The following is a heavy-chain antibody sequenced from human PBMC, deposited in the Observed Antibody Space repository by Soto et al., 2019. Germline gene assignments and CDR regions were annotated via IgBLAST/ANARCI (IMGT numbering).Heavy chain of an antibody. CDR1: GFTFTNYA. CDR2: ISGSGGNT. CDR3: VKARAAGGFDY. Sequence: EVHLLDSGGGLVQPGGSLRLSCAASGFTFTNYAMSWVRQAPGKGLEWVSSISGSGGNTYYADSVRGRFTISRDNTKNTLYLQMNSPRAEDTAIYYCVKARAAGGFDYWGQGTLVTVSS. V-gene: IGHV3-23*01. J-gene: IGHJ4*02. D-gene: IGHD3-10*01.